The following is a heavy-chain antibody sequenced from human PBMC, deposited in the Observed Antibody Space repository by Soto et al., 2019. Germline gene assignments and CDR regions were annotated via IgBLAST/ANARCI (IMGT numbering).Heavy chain of an antibody. CDR1: GISFTTAW. CDR2: VKSKTDGQTV. J-gene: IGHJ4*02. Sequence: PGWALRVSCVGSGISFTTAWMNRVRQAPGKGLEWVGRVKSKTDGQTVDDAAPVRGRFIISRDGSKNTVYLSVSGLKTEDTAIYYCATQQFFDASGFSFDQWGQGKLVTVSS. D-gene: IGHD3-22*01. CDR3: ATQQFFDASGFSFDQ. V-gene: IGHV3-15*01.